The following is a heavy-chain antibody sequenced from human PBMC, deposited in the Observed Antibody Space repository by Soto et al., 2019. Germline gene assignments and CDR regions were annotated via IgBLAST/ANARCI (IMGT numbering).Heavy chain of an antibody. Sequence: ASVKVSCKASGYTFTSYAMHWVRQAPGQRLEWMGWINAGNGNTKYSQKFQGRVTITRDTSASTAYMELSSLRSEDTAVYYCARLSSSSGWPFDYWGQGTLVTVSS. CDR2: INAGNGNT. V-gene: IGHV1-3*01. J-gene: IGHJ4*02. CDR3: ARLSSSSGWPFDY. CDR1: GYTFTSYA. D-gene: IGHD6-19*01.